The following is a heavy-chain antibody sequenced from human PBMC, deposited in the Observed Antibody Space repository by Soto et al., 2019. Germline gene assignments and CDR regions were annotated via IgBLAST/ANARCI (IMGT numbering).Heavy chain of an antibody. CDR1: GFTFSNFA. V-gene: IGHV3-23*01. CDR3: LNNPVWGNPSSSTMDV. J-gene: IGHJ6*02. CDR2: IRDSGGAT. Sequence: GGSLRLSCAASGFTFSNFAMTWVRQAPGMGLEWVSVIRDSGGATFYAHSVKGRFTISRDNSKNTVFLQMNSFTSEATALFSFLNNPVWGNPSSSTMDVWGLGTTVTVSS. D-gene: IGHD3-16*01.